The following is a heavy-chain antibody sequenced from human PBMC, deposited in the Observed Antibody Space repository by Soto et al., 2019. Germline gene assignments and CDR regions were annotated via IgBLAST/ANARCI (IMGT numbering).Heavy chain of an antibody. Sequence: LSCAASGCTFSDHYMDWVRQAPGKGLEWVGRTRNRANSYTTEYAASVKGRFTISRDDSKNSLYLQMNSLKTEDTAVYYCAIDFVXWGQGTMVTVSX. CDR3: AIDFVX. CDR1: GCTFSDHY. D-gene: IGHD3-3*01. J-gene: IGHJ5*02. CDR2: TRNRANSYTT. V-gene: IGHV3-72*01.